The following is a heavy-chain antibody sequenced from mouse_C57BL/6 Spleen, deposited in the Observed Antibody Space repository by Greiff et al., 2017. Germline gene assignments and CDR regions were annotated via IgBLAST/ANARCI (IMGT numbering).Heavy chain of an antibody. CDR2: IYPGSGST. D-gene: IGHD1-1*01. Sequence: VQLQQPGAELVKPGASVKMSCKASGYTFTSYWITWVKQRPGQGLEWIGDIYPGSGSTNYNEKFKSKATLTVDTSSSTAYMQLSSLTSEDSAVYYCARGDYYGSRPAWFAYWGQGTLVTVSA. J-gene: IGHJ3*01. CDR3: ARGDYYGSRPAWFAY. CDR1: GYTFTSYW. V-gene: IGHV1-55*01.